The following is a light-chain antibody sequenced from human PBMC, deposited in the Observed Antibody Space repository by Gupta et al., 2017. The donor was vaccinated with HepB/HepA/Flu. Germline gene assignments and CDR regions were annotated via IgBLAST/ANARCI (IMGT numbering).Light chain of an antibody. CDR1: QDISNY. J-gene: IGKJ4*01. Sequence: DIQMTQSPSSLSASVGDRVTITCQASQDISNYLNWYQQKPGKAPKLLIYDASKWETGVPSRFSGSGYAKDFTFTSSSRQPEDFANYYCQQDDNLHTFGGGTKVEIK. CDR2: DAS. CDR3: QQDDNLHT. V-gene: IGKV1-33*01.